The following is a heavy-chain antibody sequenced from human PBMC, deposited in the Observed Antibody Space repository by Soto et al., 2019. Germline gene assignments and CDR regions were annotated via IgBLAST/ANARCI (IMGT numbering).Heavy chain of an antibody. CDR3: ARHASTEVGATILDY. CDR1: DGSISSSSYY. D-gene: IGHD1-26*01. J-gene: IGHJ4*02. CDR2: IYYSGST. V-gene: IGHV4-39*01. Sequence: TSETLSLTSTVSDGSISSSSYYRGWIRQPPGKGLEWIGSIYYSGSTYYNPSLKSRVTISVDTSKNQFSLKLSSVTAADTAVYYCARHASTEVGATILDYWGQGTLVTVSS.